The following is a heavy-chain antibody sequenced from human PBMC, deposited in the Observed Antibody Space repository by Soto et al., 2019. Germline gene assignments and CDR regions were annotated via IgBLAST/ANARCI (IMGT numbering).Heavy chain of an antibody. V-gene: IGHV3-33*01. CDR2: IWYDGSNK. CDR1: GFTFSSYG. J-gene: IGHJ6*02. D-gene: IGHD5-18*01. Sequence: QVQLVESGGGVVQPGRSLRLSCAASGFTFSSYGMHWVRQSPGKGLEWVAVIWYDGSNKYYADSVKGRFTISRDNSKNTLYLRMNGLRAEDTAVYYCARELRGYSYFAYYGMDVWGQGTTVTVSS. CDR3: ARELRGYSYFAYYGMDV.